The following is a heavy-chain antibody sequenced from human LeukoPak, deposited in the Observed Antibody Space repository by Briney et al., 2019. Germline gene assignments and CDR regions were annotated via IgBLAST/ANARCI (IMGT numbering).Heavy chain of an antibody. Sequence: SETLSLTCTVSGGFISSYYWSWIRQPAGKGLEWIGRIYTSGSTNYNPSLKSRVTMSVDTSKNQFSLKLSSVTAADTAVYYCARGRYYYDSSGALYYYGMDVWGQGTTVTVSS. D-gene: IGHD3-22*01. V-gene: IGHV4-4*07. J-gene: IGHJ6*02. CDR1: GGFISSYY. CDR3: ARGRYYYDSSGALYYYGMDV. CDR2: IYTSGST.